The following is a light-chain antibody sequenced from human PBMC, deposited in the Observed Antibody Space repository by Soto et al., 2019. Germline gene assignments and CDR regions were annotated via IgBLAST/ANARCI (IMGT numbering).Light chain of an antibody. J-gene: IGKJ5*01. CDR1: QSVSTN. CDR2: GAS. Sequence: EIVMTQSPATLSVSPGERATLCFMASQSVSTNLAWYQQKPGQAPRLLIYGASTRATGIPARFSGSGSGTEFTLTISSLQSEDFAVYYCQQYNNWLGTFGQGTRLEIK. V-gene: IGKV3-15*01. CDR3: QQYNNWLGT.